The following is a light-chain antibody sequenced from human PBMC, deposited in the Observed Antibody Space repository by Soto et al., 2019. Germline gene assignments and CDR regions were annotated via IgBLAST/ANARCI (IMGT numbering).Light chain of an antibody. Sequence: IQMTQSPSSLSASVGDRVTITCRASQGIGNDLGWYQQKPGKAPNRLIYAASSLQSGVPSRFSGSGSGTEFTLTISSLQPEDFATYYCLQHNSYPRTFGQGTKVEIK. V-gene: IGKV1-17*01. CDR3: LQHNSYPRT. CDR2: AAS. J-gene: IGKJ1*01. CDR1: QGIGND.